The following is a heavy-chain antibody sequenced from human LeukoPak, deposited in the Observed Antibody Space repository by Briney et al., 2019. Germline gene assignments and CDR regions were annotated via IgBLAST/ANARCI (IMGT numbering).Heavy chain of an antibody. D-gene: IGHD1-26*01. CDR3: ARIGGIVGATDAYDV. J-gene: IGHJ3*01. CDR1: GFTFSSYW. CDR2: INQDGSDK. Sequence: PGGSLRLSCAASGFTFSSYWTTWVRQAPGRGLEWVANINQDGSDKYYVDSVKGRFTISRDNGKNSLYLQMNSLRAEDTAVYYCARIGGIVGATDAYDVWGQGTMVTVSS. V-gene: IGHV3-7*01.